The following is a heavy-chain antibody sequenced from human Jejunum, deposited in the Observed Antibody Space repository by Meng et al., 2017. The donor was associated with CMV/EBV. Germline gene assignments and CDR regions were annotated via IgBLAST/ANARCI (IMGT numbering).Heavy chain of an antibody. CDR2: LRYDGDNR. J-gene: IGHJ6*02. CDR3: AKDLGRDIAVMIYDVNSRHGMDV. Sequence: MHWVRQAPGKGLEWVACLRYDGDNRYYADSVKGRFTISRDNSKNTLFLQMNSLRPEDTAVYFCAKDLGRDIAVMIYDVNSRHGMDVWGQGTTVTVSS. D-gene: IGHD2-15*01. V-gene: IGHV3-30*02.